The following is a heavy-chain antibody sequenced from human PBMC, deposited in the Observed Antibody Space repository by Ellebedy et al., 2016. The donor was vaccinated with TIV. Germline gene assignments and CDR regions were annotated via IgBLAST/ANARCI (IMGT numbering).Heavy chain of an antibody. J-gene: IGHJ4*02. V-gene: IGHV3-7*01. CDR3: AKDGSGQSAY. CDR1: GFTFSTYW. Sequence: GESLKISXAASGFTFSTYWMSWVRQAPGKGLEWVANIKYDGSAKAYVDSVKGRFTISRDNAKNSLYLLMNSLRAEDTALYYCAKDGSGQSAYWGQGTLVTVSS. D-gene: IGHD6-19*01. CDR2: IKYDGSAK.